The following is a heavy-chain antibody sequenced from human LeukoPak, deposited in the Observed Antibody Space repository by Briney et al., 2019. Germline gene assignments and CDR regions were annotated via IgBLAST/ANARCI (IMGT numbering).Heavy chain of an antibody. Sequence: PGRSLRLSCAASGFTFSSYAMHWVRQAPGKGLEWVAVISYDGSNKYYGDSVKGRFTISRDNSKNTLYLQMNSLRAEDTAVYYCARDSKEYYYYYYGMDVWGQGTTVTVSS. CDR2: ISYDGSNK. D-gene: IGHD2/OR15-2a*01. CDR1: GFTFSSYA. V-gene: IGHV3-30*04. CDR3: ARDSKEYYYYYYGMDV. J-gene: IGHJ6*02.